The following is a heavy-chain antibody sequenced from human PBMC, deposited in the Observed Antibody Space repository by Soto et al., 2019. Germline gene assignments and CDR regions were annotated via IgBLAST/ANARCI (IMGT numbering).Heavy chain of an antibody. J-gene: IGHJ6*02. V-gene: IGHV4-31*03. CDR3: AREEYCTNGVCAPGYYYGMDV. CDR1: GGSISSGGYY. Sequence: LSLTCTVSGGSISSGGYYWSWIRQHPGKGLEWIGYIYYSGSTYYNPSLKSRVTISVDTSKNQFSLKLSSVTAADTAVYYCAREEYCTNGVCAPGYYYGMDVWGQGTTVTVSS. D-gene: IGHD2-8*01. CDR2: IYYSGST.